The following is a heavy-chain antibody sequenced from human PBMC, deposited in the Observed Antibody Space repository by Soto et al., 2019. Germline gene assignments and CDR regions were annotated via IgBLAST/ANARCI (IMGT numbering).Heavy chain of an antibody. CDR1: GGSISSYY. CDR3: ARGSRYYYYGMDV. Sequence: SETLSLTCTVSGGSISSYYWSWIRQPPGKGLEWIGYIYYSGSTNYNPSLKSRVTISVDTSKNQFSLKLSSVTAADTAVYYCARGSRYYYYGMDVWGQGTTVTVSS. V-gene: IGHV4-59*01. D-gene: IGHD3-10*01. CDR2: IYYSGST. J-gene: IGHJ6*02.